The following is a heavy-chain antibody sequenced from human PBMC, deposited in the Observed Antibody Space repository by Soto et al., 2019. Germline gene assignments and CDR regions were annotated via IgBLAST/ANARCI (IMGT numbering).Heavy chain of an antibody. CDR2: ISGSGGST. V-gene: IGHV3-23*01. J-gene: IGHJ5*02. D-gene: IGHD6-13*01. Sequence: PEGSRRLCCAASAFTFSSYAMSWVRQAPGKGLEWVSAISGSGGSTYYADSVKGRFTISRDNSKNTLYLQMNSLRAEDTAVYYCAKDQYSSSWHPWFDPCGQGT. CDR1: AFTFSSYA. CDR3: AKDQYSSSWHPWFDP.